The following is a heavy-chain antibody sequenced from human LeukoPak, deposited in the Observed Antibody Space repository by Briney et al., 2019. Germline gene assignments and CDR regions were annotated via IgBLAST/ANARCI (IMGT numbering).Heavy chain of an antibody. Sequence: KSSETLSLTCTVSGGSISPYYWSWIRQPPGKGLEWLGYIYYSVNTEYKPSLKSRVAMSVDTSKNQFPLRLNSVTAADTAVYYCARSTGSTMFIDYWGQGTLVTASS. CDR2: IYYSVNT. D-gene: IGHD3-10*02. CDR3: ARSTGSTMFIDY. CDR1: GGSISPYY. V-gene: IGHV4-59*01. J-gene: IGHJ4*02.